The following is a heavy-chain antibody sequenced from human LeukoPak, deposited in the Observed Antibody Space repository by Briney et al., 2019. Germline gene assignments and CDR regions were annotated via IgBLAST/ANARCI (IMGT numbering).Heavy chain of an antibody. V-gene: IGHV3-74*01. Sequence: GGSLRLSCVASGFTFSSYWMHWVRHAPGKGLVWVSRINTDGSSTTYADSVKGRFTISRDNATNTLYLQMNSLRAEDTAVYYCARGRGHRLRYYYDSSGYYPIWGQGSLVTVSS. CDR2: INTDGSST. CDR1: GFTFSSYW. D-gene: IGHD3-22*01. J-gene: IGHJ4*02. CDR3: ARGRGHRLRYYYDSSGYYPI.